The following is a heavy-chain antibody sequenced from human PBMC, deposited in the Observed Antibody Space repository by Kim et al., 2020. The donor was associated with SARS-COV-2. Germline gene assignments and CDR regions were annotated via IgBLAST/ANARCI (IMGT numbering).Heavy chain of an antibody. CDR1: GCSISSYY. CDR3: ARSPQPLVHRFDR. CDR2: IYYSGST. J-gene: IGHJ4*02. D-gene: IGHD6-13*01. V-gene: IGHV4-59*08. Sequence: SETLSLTCTVSGCSISSYYWSWIRQPPGKGLEWIAYIYYSGSTNYNPSLKSRVTISVDASKNHFSLNVTSVTAADTAVYYCARSPQPLVHRFDRWGQGT.